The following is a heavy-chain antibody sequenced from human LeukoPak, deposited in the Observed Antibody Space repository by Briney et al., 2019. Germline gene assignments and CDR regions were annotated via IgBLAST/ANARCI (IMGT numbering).Heavy chain of an antibody. CDR2: IIPIFGTA. Sequence: SVKVSCKASGGTFISYAISWVRQAPGQGLEWMGGIIPIFGTANYAQKFQGRVTITADESTSTAYMELSSLRAEDTAVYYCAKDRARIVGATTDYWGQGTLVTVSS. V-gene: IGHV1-69*13. CDR1: GGTFISYA. J-gene: IGHJ4*02. D-gene: IGHD1-26*01. CDR3: AKDRARIVGATTDY.